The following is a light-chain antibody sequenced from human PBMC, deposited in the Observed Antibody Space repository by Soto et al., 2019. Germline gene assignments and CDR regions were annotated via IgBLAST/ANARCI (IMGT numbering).Light chain of an antibody. V-gene: IGLV1-51*01. J-gene: IGLJ3*02. CDR3: GSWDNSGGV. CDR1: SPYFGIRF. Sequence: QSALTQPPSVSAAPGQTVTISCSGSSPYFGIRFVSWYQQVPGAAPKLLIYDNYKRPSGIPDRFSGSKSGTSATLDITGLQTGDEADYYCGSWDNSGGVFGGGTKLPVL. CDR2: DNY.